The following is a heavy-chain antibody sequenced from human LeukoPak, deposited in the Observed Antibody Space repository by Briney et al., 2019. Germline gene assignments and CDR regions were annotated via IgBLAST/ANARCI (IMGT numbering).Heavy chain of an antibody. CDR3: ARGDYGDPQFDY. D-gene: IGHD4-17*01. Sequence: PGGSLRLSCAASGFTFSSYAMHWVRQAPGKGLEWVAVISYDGSNKYYADSVKGRFTISRDNSKNTLYLQMNSLRAEDTAVYYCARGDYGDPQFDYWGQGTPVTVSS. V-gene: IGHV3-30-3*01. J-gene: IGHJ4*02. CDR2: ISYDGSNK. CDR1: GFTFSSYA.